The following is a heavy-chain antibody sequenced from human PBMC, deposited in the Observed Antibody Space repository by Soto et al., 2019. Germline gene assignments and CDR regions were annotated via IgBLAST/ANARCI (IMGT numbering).Heavy chain of an antibody. CDR3: ARAAFTYSTNSAFPH. V-gene: IGHV3-21*02. Sequence: EVQLVESGGGLVKPGGSLRLSCVASGFTFSTYTMSWARQAPGKGLEWLSSIGTSTSYIYYANSVKGRFTISRDNAKNSVFLQMDSLRAEDTAMYYCARAAFTYSTNSAFPHWGQGTLVTVSS. J-gene: IGHJ4*02. CDR2: IGTSTSYI. D-gene: IGHD5-12*01. CDR1: GFTFSTYT.